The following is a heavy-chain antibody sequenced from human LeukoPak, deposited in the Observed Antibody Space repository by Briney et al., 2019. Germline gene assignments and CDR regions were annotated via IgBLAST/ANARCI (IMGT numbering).Heavy chain of an antibody. J-gene: IGHJ5*02. D-gene: IGHD6-13*01. CDR2: ISSSSSYI. CDR1: GFTFSSYS. V-gene: IGHV3-21*01. Sequence: GGSLRLSCAASGFTFSSYSMNWVRQAPGKGLEWVSSISSSSSYIYYADSVKGRFTISRDNAKNSLYLQMNSLRAEDTAVYYCARDPYSSSRTKGWFDPWGQGTLVTVSS. CDR3: ARDPYSSSRTKGWFDP.